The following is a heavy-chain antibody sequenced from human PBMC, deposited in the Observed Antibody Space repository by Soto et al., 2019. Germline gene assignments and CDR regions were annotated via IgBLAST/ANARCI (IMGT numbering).Heavy chain of an antibody. V-gene: IGHV3-30*03. Sequence: QVQLVESGGGVVQPGRSLRLSCAASGFTFSSYGMHWVRQAPGKGLEWVAVISYDGSNKYYADSVKGRFTISRDNSKNSLYLHMNSLRAEDTAVYYWPRGSYFDYWGQGTLVTVSS. J-gene: IGHJ4*02. D-gene: IGHD1-26*01. CDR3: PRGSYFDY. CDR2: ISYDGSNK. CDR1: GFTFSSYG.